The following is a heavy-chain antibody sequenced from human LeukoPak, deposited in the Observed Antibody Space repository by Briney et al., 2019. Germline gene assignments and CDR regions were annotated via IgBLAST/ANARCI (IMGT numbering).Heavy chain of an antibody. CDR2: INPNSSGT. Sequence: GASVKVSCKASGYTFTDYYMHWVRQAPGQGLEWMGWINPNSSGTNYAQKFQGRVTMTRDTSISTAYMELSRLRSDDTAVFYCERDYSYTSGWYDYWGQGTLVTVSS. J-gene: IGHJ4*02. CDR1: GYTFTDYY. V-gene: IGHV1-2*02. D-gene: IGHD6-19*01. CDR3: ERDYSYTSGWYDY.